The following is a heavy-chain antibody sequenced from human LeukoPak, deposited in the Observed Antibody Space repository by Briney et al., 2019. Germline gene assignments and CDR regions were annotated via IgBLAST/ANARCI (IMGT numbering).Heavy chain of an antibody. CDR1: GFTFNSFA. J-gene: IGHJ4*02. V-gene: IGHV3-30*04. Sequence: PGKSLRLSCAASGFTFNSFAMHWVRQAPGRGLEWVAAISYHGSNTYYADSVKGRFTISRDNSKSTLCLQMNSLRAEDTAVYYCAKQLGYCSDGSCYFPYWGQGTLVTVSS. CDR2: ISYHGSNT. D-gene: IGHD2-15*01. CDR3: AKQLGYCSDGSCYFPY.